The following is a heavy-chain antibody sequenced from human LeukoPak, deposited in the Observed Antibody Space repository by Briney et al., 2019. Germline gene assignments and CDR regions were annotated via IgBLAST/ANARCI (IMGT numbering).Heavy chain of an antibody. Sequence: SETLSLTCTVSGGSISSYYWSWIRQPPGQGLEWIGYIYYSGSTNYNPSLKSRVTISVDTSKNQFSLKLSSVTAADTAVYYCARDDFWSGSDYWGQGTLVTVSS. J-gene: IGHJ4*02. D-gene: IGHD3-3*01. CDR2: IYYSGST. CDR1: GGSISSYY. CDR3: ARDDFWSGSDY. V-gene: IGHV4-59*12.